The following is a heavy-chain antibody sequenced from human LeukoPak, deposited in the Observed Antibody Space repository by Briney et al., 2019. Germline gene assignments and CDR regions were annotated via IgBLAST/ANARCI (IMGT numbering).Heavy chain of an antibody. J-gene: IGHJ4*02. CDR2: ISGSGGST. CDR3: ARGTGYNTGRSVDY. CDR1: GFTFSSNS. V-gene: IGHV3-23*01. D-gene: IGHD6-25*01. Sequence: GGSLRLSCTASGFTFSSNSMTWVRQAPGKGLEWVSAISGSGGSTYYADSVKGRFTISRDNSKNTLYLQMNSLRAEDTAVYYCARGTGYNTGRSVDYWGQGTLVTVSS.